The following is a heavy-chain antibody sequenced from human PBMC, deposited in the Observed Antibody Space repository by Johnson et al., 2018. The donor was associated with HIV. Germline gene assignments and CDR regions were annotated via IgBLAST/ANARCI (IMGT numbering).Heavy chain of an antibody. CDR2: ISFAGVKK. J-gene: IGHJ3*02. Sequence: VQLVESGGGLVQPGGSLRLSCAASGFTFSSYGMAWVRQAPGKGLEWVTVISFAGVKKYYADSVRGRFTIHRDNSKNTVYLQMNSLRAEDTAVYYCAKELVLYSSGWYAPDAFDIWGQGTMVTVSS. V-gene: IGHV3-30*18. CDR1: GFTFSSYG. CDR3: AKELVLYSSGWYAPDAFDI. D-gene: IGHD6-19*01.